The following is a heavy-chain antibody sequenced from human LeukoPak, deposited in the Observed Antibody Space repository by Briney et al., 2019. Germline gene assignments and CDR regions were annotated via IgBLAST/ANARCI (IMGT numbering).Heavy chain of an antibody. CDR3: AREVEDTAMVWGYYYYMDV. CDR1: GGSISSGSYY. V-gene: IGHV4-61*02. Sequence: PSETLSLTCTVSGGSISSGSYYWGWIRQPAGKGLEWIGRIYTSGSTNYNPSLKSRVTISVDTSKNQFSLKLSSVTAADTAVYYCAREVEDTAMVWGYYYYMDVWGKGTTVTVSS. CDR2: IYTSGST. J-gene: IGHJ6*03. D-gene: IGHD5-18*01.